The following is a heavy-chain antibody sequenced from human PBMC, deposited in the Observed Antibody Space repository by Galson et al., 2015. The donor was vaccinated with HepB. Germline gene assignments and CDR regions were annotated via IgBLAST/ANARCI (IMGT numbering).Heavy chain of an antibody. V-gene: IGHV3-23*01. CDR3: ARGCGRSSCYSFDI. CDR1: GFTFSSYG. CDR2: VTGGGDST. J-gene: IGHJ3*02. D-gene: IGHD2-2*02. Sequence: SLRLSCAASGFTFSSYGMHWVRQAPGKGLEWVSSVTGGGDSTYYADSVKGRFPISRDNSKNTLYPQLSSLRAEDTALYYCARGCGRSSCYSFDIWGHGTMVTVSS.